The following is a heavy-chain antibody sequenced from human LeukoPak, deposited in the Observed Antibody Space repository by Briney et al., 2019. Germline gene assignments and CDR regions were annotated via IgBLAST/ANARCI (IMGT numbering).Heavy chain of an antibody. Sequence: GGSLRLSCVASGVTLSNYAMSWARQAPGKGLEWVSAISGSGGSTYYADSVKGRFTISRDNSKNTLYLQMNSLRAEDTAVYYCAKLNSGYSYGRPYYFDYWGQGTLVTVSS. CDR1: GVTLSNYA. J-gene: IGHJ4*02. D-gene: IGHD5-18*01. CDR2: ISGSGGST. CDR3: AKLNSGYSYGRPYYFDY. V-gene: IGHV3-23*01.